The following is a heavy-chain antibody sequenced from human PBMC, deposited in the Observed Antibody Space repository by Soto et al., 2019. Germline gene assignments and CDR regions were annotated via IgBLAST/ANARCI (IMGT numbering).Heavy chain of an antibody. CDR1: GGTFSRYT. Sequence: QVQLVQSGAEVKKPGSSVKVSCKASGGTFSRYTISWVLQAPGQGLEWMGRIIPILGIANYAQKFQGRVTITADKSTSTAYMELSSLRSEDTAVYYCASTPTGGMEFDYWGQGTLVTVSS. V-gene: IGHV1-69*02. D-gene: IGHD2-8*02. CDR2: IIPILGIA. J-gene: IGHJ4*02. CDR3: ASTPTGGMEFDY.